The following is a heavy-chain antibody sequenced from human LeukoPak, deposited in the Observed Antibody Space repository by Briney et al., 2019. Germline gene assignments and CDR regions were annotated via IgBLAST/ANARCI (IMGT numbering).Heavy chain of an antibody. CDR1: GGSISSYY. J-gene: IGHJ3*02. D-gene: IGHD3-10*01. CDR2: IYYSGST. Sequence: PSETLSLTCTVSGGSISSYYWSWIRQPAGKGLEWIGYIYYSGSTNYNPSLKSRVTISVDTSKNQFSLKLSSVTAADTAVYYCARADRRLHYGSGQVAFDIWGQGTMVTVSS. CDR3: ARADRRLHYGSGQVAFDI. V-gene: IGHV4-59*01.